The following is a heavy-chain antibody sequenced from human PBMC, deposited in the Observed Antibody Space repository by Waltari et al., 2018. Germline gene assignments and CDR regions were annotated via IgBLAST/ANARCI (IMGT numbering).Heavy chain of an antibody. CDR2: INHSGST. Sequence: QVQLQQWGAGLLKPSETLSLTCAVYGGSFSGYYWSWIRQPPGKGLEWIGEINHSGSTNYNPSLKSRGTISVDTSKNQFALKLGSVTAADTAVYYCARGDYYGSGTSNWFDPWGQGTLVTVSS. J-gene: IGHJ5*02. CDR3: ARGDYYGSGTSNWFDP. V-gene: IGHV4-34*01. D-gene: IGHD3-10*01. CDR1: GGSFSGYY.